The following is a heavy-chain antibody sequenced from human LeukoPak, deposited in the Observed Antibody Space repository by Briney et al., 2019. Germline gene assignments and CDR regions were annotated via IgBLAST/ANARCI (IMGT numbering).Heavy chain of an antibody. CDR3: ARGRYCSADICSGGDAFDI. CDR1: GGSINNYY. Sequence: PSETLSLTCTVSGGSINNYYWSWIRQPAGKGLEWIGRIYTRGSTNYNPTLKSRVTMSVDTSKNQFSLKLSSVTAADTAVYYCARGRYCSADICSGGDAFDIWGQGTMVSVSS. J-gene: IGHJ3*02. D-gene: IGHD2-15*01. CDR2: IYTRGST. V-gene: IGHV4-4*07.